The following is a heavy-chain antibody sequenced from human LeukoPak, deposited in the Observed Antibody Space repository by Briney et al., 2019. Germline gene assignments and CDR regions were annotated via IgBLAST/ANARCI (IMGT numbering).Heavy chain of an antibody. D-gene: IGHD5-18*01. V-gene: IGHV3-7*01. CDR1: GFTFSSSW. Sequence: GGSLRLSCAASGFTFSSSWMSWVRQAPGKGLEWVANIKQDGSEKYYVDSVKGRFTISRDNAKNSLYLQMNSLRAEDTAVYYCARGLQLHDAFDIWGQGTMVTVSS. J-gene: IGHJ3*02. CDR2: IKQDGSEK. CDR3: ARGLQLHDAFDI.